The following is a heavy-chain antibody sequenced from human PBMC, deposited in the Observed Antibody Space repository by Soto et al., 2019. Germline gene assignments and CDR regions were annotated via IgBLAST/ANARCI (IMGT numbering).Heavy chain of an antibody. CDR1: GYSFTSYW. V-gene: IGHV5-10-1*01. CDR2: IDPSDSYT. CDR3: AKSGYSYGPDGYHYYGMDV. D-gene: IGHD5-18*01. Sequence: GESLKISCKGSGYSFTSYWISWVRQMPGKGLEWMGRIDPSDSYTNYSPSFQGHVTISADKSISTAYLQWSSLKASDTAMYYCAKSGYSYGPDGYHYYGMDVWGQGTTVTVSS. J-gene: IGHJ6*02.